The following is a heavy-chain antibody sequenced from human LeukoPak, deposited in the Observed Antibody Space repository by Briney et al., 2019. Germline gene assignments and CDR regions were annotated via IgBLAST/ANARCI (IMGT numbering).Heavy chain of an antibody. CDR1: GFTFSSYW. CDR3: ARDAPLGYDFWSGYWDY. V-gene: IGHV3-7*01. Sequence: GGSLRLSCAASGFTFSSYWMSWVRQAPGKGLEWVANIKQDGSEKYYVDSVKGRFTISRDNSKNSLYLQVHSLRAEDTAVYYCARDAPLGYDFWSGYWDYWGQGTLVTVSS. D-gene: IGHD3-3*01. J-gene: IGHJ4*02. CDR2: IKQDGSEK.